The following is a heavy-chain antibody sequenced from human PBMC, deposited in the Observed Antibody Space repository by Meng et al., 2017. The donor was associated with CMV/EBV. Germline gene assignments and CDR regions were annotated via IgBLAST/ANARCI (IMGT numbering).Heavy chain of an antibody. CDR1: GFTFSSYD. CDR3: ARVAAAGDFDY. D-gene: IGHD6-13*01. J-gene: IGHJ4*02. Sequence: GESLKISCAASGFTFSSYDMHWVRQAPGKGLEWVAFLGYDGSIKYYADSVKGRFTISRDNAKNSLYLQMNSLRAEDTALYHCARVAAAGDFDYWGQGTLVTVSS. CDR2: LGYDGSIK. V-gene: IGHV3-30*02.